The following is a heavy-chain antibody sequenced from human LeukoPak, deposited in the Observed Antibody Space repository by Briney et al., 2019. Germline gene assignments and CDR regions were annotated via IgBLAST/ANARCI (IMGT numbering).Heavy chain of an antibody. D-gene: IGHD6-19*01. CDR3: AKQRAGSAWFTLDF. CDR2: FSGSITKT. CDR1: GFTSTTHA. Sequence: GGSLRLSCVASGFTSTTHAMSWVRQAPGKGLEWVSAFSGSITKTYYANSVKGRFTISRDNSKNTLYLQMSSLRAEDTALYYCAKQRAGSAWFTLDFWGPGTLVTVSS. V-gene: IGHV3-23*01. J-gene: IGHJ4*02.